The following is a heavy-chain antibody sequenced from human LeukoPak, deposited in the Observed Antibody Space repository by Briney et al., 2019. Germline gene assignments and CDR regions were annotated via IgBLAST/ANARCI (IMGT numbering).Heavy chain of an antibody. CDR2: ISGSGVST. D-gene: IGHD3-9*01. CDR3: VFTFDYSSYYFDY. J-gene: IGHJ4*02. Sequence: PGGSLRLSCTASGFIFSTYNMNWVRQAPGRGLEWVSTISGSGVSTYYADSVKGRFTVSRDNSKNTLYLQMNSLRAEDTAVYYCVFTFDYSSYYFDYWGQGTLVTVSS. V-gene: IGHV3-23*01. CDR1: GFIFSTYN.